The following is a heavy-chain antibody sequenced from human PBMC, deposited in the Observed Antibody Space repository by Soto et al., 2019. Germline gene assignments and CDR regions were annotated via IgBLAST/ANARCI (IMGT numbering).Heavy chain of an antibody. J-gene: IGHJ2*01. D-gene: IGHD6-19*01. V-gene: IGHV4-39*01. CDR3: ASLTVALGLRL. Sequence: QLQLQESGPGLVKPSETLSLTCTVSGGSISSSSYYWGWIRQPPGKGLEWIGSIYYSGSTYYNPSLKSRVTISVDTSKNQFSLKLSSVTAADTAVYYCASLTVALGLRLCGRGTLVTVSS. CDR1: GGSISSSSYY. CDR2: IYYSGST.